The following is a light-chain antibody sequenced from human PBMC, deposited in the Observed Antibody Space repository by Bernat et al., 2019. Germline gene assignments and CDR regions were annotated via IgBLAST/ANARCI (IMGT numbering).Light chain of an antibody. Sequence: KATLSCMASQSVSNRLAWYQQKPGQAPRLLIYDASSRTTCIPDRFSGSGSGTELTLTISSLEPEDFAVYYCQQYINWPLTFGGWTKVE. CDR2: DAS. J-gene: IGKJ4*01. V-gene: IGKV3D-15*01. CDR1: QSVSNR. CDR3: QQYINWPLT.